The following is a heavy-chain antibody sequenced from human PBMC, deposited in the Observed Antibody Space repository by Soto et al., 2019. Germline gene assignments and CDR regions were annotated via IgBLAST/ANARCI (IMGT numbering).Heavy chain of an antibody. Sequence: ASVKVSCKASGYTFTGYYMHWVRQAPGQGLEWMGWINPNSGGTNYAQKFQGRVTMTRDTSISTAYMELSRLRSDDTAVYYCARDEGSGWYQWRPWGQGTTVTVSS. CDR1: GYTFTGYY. CDR3: ARDEGSGWYQWRP. D-gene: IGHD6-19*01. J-gene: IGHJ6*02. V-gene: IGHV1-2*02. CDR2: INPNSGGT.